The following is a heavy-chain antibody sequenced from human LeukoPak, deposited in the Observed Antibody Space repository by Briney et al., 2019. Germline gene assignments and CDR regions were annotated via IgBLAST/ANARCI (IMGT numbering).Heavy chain of an antibody. Sequence: GGSLRLSCAASGFTFSSYSMDWVRQAPGKGLEWVSYISSTNTIYYADSVKGRFTISRDNAKNSLYLQMNSLRAEDTAMYYCARGSGGVGASLPYWGQGALDTVSS. J-gene: IGHJ4*02. CDR2: ISSTNTI. D-gene: IGHD1-26*01. V-gene: IGHV3-48*01. CDR1: GFTFSSYS. CDR3: ARGSGGVGASLPY.